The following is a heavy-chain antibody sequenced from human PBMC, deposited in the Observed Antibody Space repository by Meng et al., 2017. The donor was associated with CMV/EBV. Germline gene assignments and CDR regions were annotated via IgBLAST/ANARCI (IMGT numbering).Heavy chain of an antibody. J-gene: IGHJ5*02. CDR1: GGSFSGYY. V-gene: IGHV4-34*01. CDR2: INHSGRT. Sequence: QVQLQRWGAGLLKLSETLSLTCVVYGGSFSGYYWSWIRQPPGKGLEWIGEINHSGRTNYNPSLKSRVTISVDTSKNQFSLKLSSVTAADTAVYYCARGGNWFDPWGQGTLVTVSS. CDR3: ARGGNWFDP.